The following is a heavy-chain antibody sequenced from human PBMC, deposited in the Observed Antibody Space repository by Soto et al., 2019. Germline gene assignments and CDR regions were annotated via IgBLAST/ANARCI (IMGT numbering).Heavy chain of an antibody. CDR1: GYTFTSYG. V-gene: IGHV1-18*01. D-gene: IGHD3-9*01. J-gene: IGHJ4*02. CDR2: ISAYNGNT. Sequence: ASVKVSCKASGYTFTSYGISWVRQAPGQGLEWMGWISAYNGNTNYAQKLQGRVTMTTDTSTSTAYMELRSLRSDDTAVYSCARDRYYDILTGYSGFDYWGQGPLVTVSS. CDR3: ARDRYYDILTGYSGFDY.